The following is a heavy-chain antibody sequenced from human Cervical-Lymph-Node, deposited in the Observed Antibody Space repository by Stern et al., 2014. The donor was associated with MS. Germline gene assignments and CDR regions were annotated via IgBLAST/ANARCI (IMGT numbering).Heavy chain of an antibody. CDR2: IDWTNDK. Sequence: QVTLRESGPAVVKPTQTLTLTCTFSGFSLSSDGMCVTWIRQPPGKALEWLALIDWTNDKYYNTSLKTRLTISKDTPKNQVVLTMTNIDPMETATYYCARMVGATGYYYDVDVWGQGTTVTVSS. V-gene: IGHV2-70*01. D-gene: IGHD1-26*01. CDR3: ARMVGATGYYYDVDV. CDR1: GFSLSSDGMC. J-gene: IGHJ6*02.